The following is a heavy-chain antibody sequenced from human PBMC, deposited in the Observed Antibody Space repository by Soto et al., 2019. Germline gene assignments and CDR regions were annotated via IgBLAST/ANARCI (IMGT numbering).Heavy chain of an antibody. CDR3: ARDRYGDYATDY. CDR2: ISSSSSSI. V-gene: IGHV3-48*01. D-gene: IGHD4-17*01. CDR1: GFTFSSYS. J-gene: IGHJ4*02. Sequence: EVQLVESGGGWVQPGGSLRLSCAASGFTFSSYSMKWVRQAPGKGLEWVSYISSSSSSIYYADSVKGRFTISRDSATNSLYRQMNSLRVEDTAVYYCARDRYGDYATDYWGQGTLVTVSS.